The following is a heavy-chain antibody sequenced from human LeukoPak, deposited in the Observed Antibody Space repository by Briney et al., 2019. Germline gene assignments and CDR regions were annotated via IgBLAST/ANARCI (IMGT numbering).Heavy chain of an antibody. Sequence: GGSLRLSCAVSGFTLTNHGVSWVRQAPGKGLEWVSIITGTGGRYYGDSVKGRFTLSRDNSKNTVYMQMSSLRAEDTATYYCAKDYCRDGNCPFPFLDSWGQGTLVTVSS. D-gene: IGHD2-15*01. CDR3: AKDYCRDGNCPFPFLDS. CDR2: ITGTGGR. J-gene: IGHJ4*02. V-gene: IGHV3-23*01. CDR1: GFTLTNHG.